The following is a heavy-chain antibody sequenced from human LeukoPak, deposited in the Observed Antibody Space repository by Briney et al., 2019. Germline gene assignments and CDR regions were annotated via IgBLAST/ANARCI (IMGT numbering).Heavy chain of an antibody. CDR3: ARDTVTTLDP. D-gene: IGHD4-17*01. J-gene: IGHJ5*02. Sequence: GGSLRLSCAASGFTFSSYSMNWVRQAPGKGLEWVAVISYDGSNKYYADSVKGRFTISRDNSKNTLYLQMNSLRAEDTAVYYCARDTVTTLDPWGQGTLVTVSS. V-gene: IGHV3-30*03. CDR1: GFTFSSYS. CDR2: ISYDGSNK.